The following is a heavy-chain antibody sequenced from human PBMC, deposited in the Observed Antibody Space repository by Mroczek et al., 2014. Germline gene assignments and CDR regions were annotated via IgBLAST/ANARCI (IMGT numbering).Heavy chain of an antibody. CDR1: GFTFSSYA. D-gene: IGHD3-22*01. J-gene: IGHJ3*02. CDR3: ARDPTRHYYDSSDAFDI. Sequence: EVQLVESGGGLVQPGGSLRLSCAASGFTFSSYAMSWVRQAPGKGLEWVSAISGSGGSTYYADSVKGRFTISRDNSKNTLYLQMNSLRAEDTAVYYCARDPTRHYYDSSDAFDIWGQGTMVTRLF. V-gene: IGHV3-23*04. CDR2: ISGSGGST.